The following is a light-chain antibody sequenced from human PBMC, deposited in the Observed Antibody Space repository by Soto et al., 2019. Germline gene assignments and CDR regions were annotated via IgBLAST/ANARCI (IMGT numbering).Light chain of an antibody. CDR3: QHYNSYSEA. V-gene: IGKV1-5*03. CDR2: KAS. Sequence: IQMTQSPSSLSASVGDIVTISCRASQGIGNALGWYQQKPGKAPKLLIYKASTLKSGVPSRFSGSGSGTEFTLTISSLQPDDFATYYCQHYNSYSEAFGQGTKVDNK. J-gene: IGKJ1*01. CDR1: QGIGNA.